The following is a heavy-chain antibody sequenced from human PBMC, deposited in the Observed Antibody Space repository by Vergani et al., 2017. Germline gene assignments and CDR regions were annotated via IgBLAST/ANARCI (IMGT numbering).Heavy chain of an antibody. CDR1: GFTFNHYA. CDR3: TTDPRYCGDGACYWLRDHHYYGMDV. J-gene: IGHJ6*02. CDR2: IKSTFDRGTT. D-gene: IGHD2-21*01. V-gene: IGHV3-15*07. Sequence: EVQLLESGGDLVQPGGSLRLSCAASGFTFNHYAMNWVRQAPGKGLEWVGRIKSTFDRGTTDYAAAVKGRFTISRDDSKNTLFLQMNGLKTEDIGVDYCTTDPRYCGDGACYWLRDHHYYGMDVWGQGTTVTVSS.